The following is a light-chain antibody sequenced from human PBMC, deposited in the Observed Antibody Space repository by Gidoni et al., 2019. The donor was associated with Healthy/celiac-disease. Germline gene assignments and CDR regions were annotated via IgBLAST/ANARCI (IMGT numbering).Light chain of an antibody. Sequence: QSALTQPRPVSGSPGQSVTISCTGTSSDVGGYNYVSWYQQHPGNAPKLMIYDVSKRPSGVPDRFSGSKSGNTASLTISGVQAEDEADYYCCSYAGSYTVVFGGGTKLTVL. J-gene: IGLJ2*01. V-gene: IGLV2-11*01. CDR2: DVS. CDR1: SSDVGGYNY. CDR3: CSYAGSYTVV.